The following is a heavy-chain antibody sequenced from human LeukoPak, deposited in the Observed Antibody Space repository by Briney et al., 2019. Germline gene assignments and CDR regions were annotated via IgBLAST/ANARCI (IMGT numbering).Heavy chain of an antibody. V-gene: IGHV3-21*01. CDR2: ISGDSNYI. J-gene: IGHJ6*03. CDR1: GFTFSSYS. Sequence: SGGSLRLSCAASGFTFSSYSMSWVRQAPGKGLEWVSSISGDSNYIYYADSVEGRFTISRDNAKNSLYLQLNSLRAEDTAVYYCAKEPLQVPYYYMDVWGKGTTVTVSS. D-gene: IGHD4/OR15-4a*01. CDR3: AKEPLQVPYYYMDV.